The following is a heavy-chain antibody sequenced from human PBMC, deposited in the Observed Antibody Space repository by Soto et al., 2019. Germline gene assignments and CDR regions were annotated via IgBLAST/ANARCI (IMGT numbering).Heavy chain of an antibody. CDR2: INHSGST. Sequence: SETLSLTCAVYGGSFSGYYWSWIRQPPGKGLEWIGEINHSGSTNYNPSLKSRVTISVDTSKNQFSLKLSSVTAADTAVYYCTTDGRYFDWFSGFHYYYGMDVWGQGTTVTVSS. D-gene: IGHD3-9*01. CDR3: TTDGRYFDWFSGFHYYYGMDV. V-gene: IGHV4-34*01. J-gene: IGHJ6*02. CDR1: GGSFSGYY.